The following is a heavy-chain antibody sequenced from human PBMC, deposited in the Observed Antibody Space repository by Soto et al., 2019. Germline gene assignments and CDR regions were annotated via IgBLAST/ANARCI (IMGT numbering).Heavy chain of an antibody. J-gene: IGHJ2*01. CDR2: INPGNGNT. Sequence: ASVKVSCKASGYTFTSYGMNWVRQAPGRGLEWMGWINPGNGNTKYSQKFQGRVIIERDTSASTAYMELSSLRGAGSGWYLARWYFDLWGRGTLVTVSS. V-gene: IGHV1-3*01. CDR1: GYTFTSYG. CDR3: RWYFDL. D-gene: IGHD6-19*01.